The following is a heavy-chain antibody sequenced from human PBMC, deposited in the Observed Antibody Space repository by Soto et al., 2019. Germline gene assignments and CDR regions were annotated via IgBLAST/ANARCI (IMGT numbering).Heavy chain of an antibody. J-gene: IGHJ4*02. D-gene: IGHD3-22*01. CDR2: ISDDGSNK. V-gene: IGHV3-30-3*01. CDR1: GFTFSSYA. CDR3: ARVCPTMIVVGLLDY. Sequence: QVQLVESGGGVVQPGRSLRLSCAASGFTFSSYAMHWVRQAPGKGLEWVAVISDDGSNKYYADSVKGRFTISRDNSKNTLYLQMNSLRAEDTAVYYCARVCPTMIVVGLLDYWGQGTLVTVSS.